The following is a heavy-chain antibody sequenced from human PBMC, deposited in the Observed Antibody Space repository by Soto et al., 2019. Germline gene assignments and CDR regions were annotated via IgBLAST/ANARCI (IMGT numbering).Heavy chain of an antibody. V-gene: IGHV1-3*01. J-gene: IGHJ5*02. Sequence: QVQLVQSGAEVKKPGASVKVSCKASGYTFTSYAMHWVRQAPGQRLEWMGWINAGNGNTKYSQKFQGRVTITRDTSASTDYMELSSLRSEDTAVYYCARGSVVGFDPWGQGTLVTVSS. CDR1: GYTFTSYA. D-gene: IGHD2-15*01. CDR3: ARGSVVGFDP. CDR2: INAGNGNT.